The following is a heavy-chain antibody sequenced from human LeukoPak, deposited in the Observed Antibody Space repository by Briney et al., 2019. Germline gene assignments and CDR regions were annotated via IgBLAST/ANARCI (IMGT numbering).Heavy chain of an antibody. Sequence: ASVKVSCKAPGGTFSSYAISWVRQAPGQGPEWMGWINTNNGVTDYARKFQGRVTMTRDTSISTAYMELYRLTSDDMAMYYCTKDRLSKWFDPWGQGTLVTVSS. D-gene: IGHD5-12*01. CDR3: TKDRLSKWFDP. V-gene: IGHV1-2*02. CDR1: GGTFSSYA. J-gene: IGHJ5*02. CDR2: INTNNGVT.